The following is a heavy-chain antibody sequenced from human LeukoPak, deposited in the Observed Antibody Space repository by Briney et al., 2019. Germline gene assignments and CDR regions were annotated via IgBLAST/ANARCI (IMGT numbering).Heavy chain of an antibody. CDR2: INPNSGGT. CDR3: ARSAYCGGDCFQPY. Sequence: GASVKVSCKASGYTFTGYYMHLVRQAPGQGLEWMGWINPNSGGTNYAQKFQGRVTMTRDTSISTAYMELSRLKSDDTAVYYCARSAYCGGDCFQPYWGRGTLVTVSS. CDR1: GYTFTGYY. J-gene: IGHJ4*02. D-gene: IGHD2-21*02. V-gene: IGHV1-2*02.